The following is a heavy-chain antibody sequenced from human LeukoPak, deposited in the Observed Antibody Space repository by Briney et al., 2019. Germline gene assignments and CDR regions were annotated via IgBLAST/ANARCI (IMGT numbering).Heavy chain of an antibody. Sequence: PGGSLRLSCAASGFTFSSYPLHWVRQAPGKGLEWVTLISYDGSKIYYADSVKGRFTISRDNSKNTLYLQMNSLRAEDTAVYYCATGRYSGSPPFDYWGQGTLVTVSS. J-gene: IGHJ4*02. CDR2: ISYDGSKI. V-gene: IGHV3-30-3*01. CDR3: ATGRYSGSPPFDY. CDR1: GFTFSSYP. D-gene: IGHD1-26*01.